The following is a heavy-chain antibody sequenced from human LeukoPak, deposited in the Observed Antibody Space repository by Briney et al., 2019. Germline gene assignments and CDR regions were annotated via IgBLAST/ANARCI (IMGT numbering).Heavy chain of an antibody. Sequence: ASVKVSCKASGYTFTSYYMHWVRQAPGQGLEWMGIINPSGGSTSYAQKLQGRVTMTTDTSTSTAYMELRSLRSDDTAVYYCARDPGDGFDYWGQGTLVTVSS. V-gene: IGHV1-46*01. CDR2: INPSGGST. D-gene: IGHD7-27*01. J-gene: IGHJ4*02. CDR3: ARDPGDGFDY. CDR1: GYTFTSYY.